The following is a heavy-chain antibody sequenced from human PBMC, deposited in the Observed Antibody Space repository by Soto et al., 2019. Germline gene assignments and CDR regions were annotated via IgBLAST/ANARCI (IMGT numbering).Heavy chain of an antibody. Sequence: GGSLRLSCAASGFTFSSYDMHWVRQATGKGLEWVSAIGTAGDTYYPGSVKGRFTISRENAKNSLYLQMNSLRAGDTAVYYCAREAAAGTAFDIWGQGTMVTVSS. CDR3: AREAAAGTAFDI. V-gene: IGHV3-13*01. D-gene: IGHD6-13*01. CDR2: IGTAGDT. CDR1: GFTFSSYD. J-gene: IGHJ3*02.